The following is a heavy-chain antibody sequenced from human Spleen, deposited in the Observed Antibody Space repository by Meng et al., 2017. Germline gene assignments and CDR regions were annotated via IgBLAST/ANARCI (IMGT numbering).Heavy chain of an antibody. CDR2: ISDGGSII. Sequence: QVPLVGSGGGLVKPGGSLRLSCVASGFTFRYYYMGWICQAPGKGLEWVSYISDGGSIIYYADSVKGRFTVSRDDAMNSLFLQMDSLRAEDTAVYYCAREKMATLNYWGQGTLVTVSS. CDR3: AREKMATLNY. J-gene: IGHJ4*02. V-gene: IGHV3-11*01. CDR1: GFTFRYYY. D-gene: IGHD5-24*01.